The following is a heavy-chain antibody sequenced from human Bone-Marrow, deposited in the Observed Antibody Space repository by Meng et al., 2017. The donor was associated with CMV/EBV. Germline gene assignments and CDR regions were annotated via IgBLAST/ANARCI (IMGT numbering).Heavy chain of an antibody. Sequence: GESLKISCAASGFTFSSYWMHWVRQAPGEGPVWVSRIKTDGSSTSYADSVKGRFTISRDNAKNTLYLQMNSLRAEDTAVYYCAKVAAGSWDWVDPWGQGTRVTGSS. CDR1: GFTFSSYW. J-gene: IGHJ5*02. D-gene: IGHD6-13*01. V-gene: IGHV3-74*01. CDR3: AKVAAGSWDWVDP. CDR2: IKTDGSST.